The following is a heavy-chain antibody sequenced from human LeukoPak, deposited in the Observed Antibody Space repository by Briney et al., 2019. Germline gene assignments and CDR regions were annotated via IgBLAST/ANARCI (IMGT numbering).Heavy chain of an antibody. D-gene: IGHD3-10*01. J-gene: IGHJ4*02. CDR3: VVGSGSYSRFDY. CDR2: IYYSGST. CDR1: GGSISSYY. Sequence: SETLSLTCTVSGGSISSYYWSWIRQPPGKGLEWIGYIYYSGSTNYNPSLKSRVTISVDTSKNQFSLKLSSVTAADTAVYYCVVGSGSYSRFDYWGPGTLVTVSS. V-gene: IGHV4-59*01.